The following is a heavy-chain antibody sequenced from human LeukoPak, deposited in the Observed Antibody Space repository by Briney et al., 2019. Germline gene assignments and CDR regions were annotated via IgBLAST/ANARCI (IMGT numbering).Heavy chain of an antibody. CDR3: ARSVFRGSLFY. CDR2: INPSGGST. J-gene: IGHJ4*02. D-gene: IGHD5-12*01. Sequence: ASVKVSCKASGYTFTNYYVHWVRQAPGQGLEWMGVINPSGGSTTYAQKFQGRVTMTRDTSTSTVYMELSSLRPEDTAVYFCARSVFRGSLFYWGQGTLVTVSS. CDR1: GYTFTNYY. V-gene: IGHV1-46*01.